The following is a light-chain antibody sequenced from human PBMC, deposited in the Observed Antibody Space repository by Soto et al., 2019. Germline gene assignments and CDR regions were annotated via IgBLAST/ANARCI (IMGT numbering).Light chain of an antibody. V-gene: IGLV1-51*01. CDR3: GTWDSSLSAGRV. J-gene: IGLJ2*01. CDR1: SSNIGNNS. Sequence: QSVLTQPPSVSAAPGQKVTISCSGGSSNIGNNSVSWYQQFPGTAPKLLIYDNTQRPSGIPDRFSGSKSGTSATLGITGLQTGDEADYYCGTWDSSLSAGRVFGGGTKVTVL. CDR2: DNT.